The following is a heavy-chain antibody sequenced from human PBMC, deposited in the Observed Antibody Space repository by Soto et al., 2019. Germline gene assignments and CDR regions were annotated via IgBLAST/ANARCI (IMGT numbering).Heavy chain of an antibody. CDR1: GGTFSSYT. V-gene: IGHV1-69*08. J-gene: IGHJ6*02. D-gene: IGHD2-2*01. Sequence: QVQLVQSGAEVKKPGSSVKVSCKASGGTFSSYTISWVRQAPGQGLEWMGRIIPILGIANYAQKFQGRVTITADQSTTTAYLELSSLRSEDTAVYYCARDGRYCSSTSCYEEDYYYYYGMDVWGQGTTVTVSS. CDR3: ARDGRYCSSTSCYEEDYYYYYGMDV. CDR2: IIPILGIA.